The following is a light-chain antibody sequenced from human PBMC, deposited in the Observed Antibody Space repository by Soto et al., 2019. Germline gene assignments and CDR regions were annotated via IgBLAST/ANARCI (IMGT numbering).Light chain of an antibody. CDR2: RTS. V-gene: IGKV3-15*01. J-gene: IGKJ1*01. CDR1: QNVDGD. Sequence: EGVTTQSPATLSVSPGERATLSCRASQNVDGDLAWYQQKPGQASRLLIYRTSTRANGTPVRFSGSGSGTEFTLTISSLQSEDFAVYYCQEYNGRSSFGQGTKVEIK. CDR3: QEYNGRSS.